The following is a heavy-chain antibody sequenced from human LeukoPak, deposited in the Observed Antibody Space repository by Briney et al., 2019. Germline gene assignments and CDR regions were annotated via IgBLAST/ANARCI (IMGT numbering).Heavy chain of an antibody. CDR3: ARVQYYYDSSGYYLGSVIDY. V-gene: IGHV1-2*06. CDR2: INPNSGGT. D-gene: IGHD3-22*01. Sequence: ASVKVSCKASGYTFTGYYMHWVRQAPGQGLEWMGRINPNSGGTNYAQKFQARVTMTTDTSISTAYMELSRVRSDHTAVYYCARVQYYYDSSGYYLGSVIDYWGQRTLVTVSS. CDR1: GYTFTGYY. J-gene: IGHJ4*02.